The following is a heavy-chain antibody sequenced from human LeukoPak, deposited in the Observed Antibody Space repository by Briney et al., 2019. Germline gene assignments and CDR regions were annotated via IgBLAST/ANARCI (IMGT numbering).Heavy chain of an antibody. V-gene: IGHV1-46*01. CDR2: INPSGGST. CDR3: ARAYDSSGYYYATRRVDWFDP. Sequence: ASVKVSCKASGYTFTSYYMHWVRQAPGQGLEWMGIINPSGGSTSYAQKFQGRVTMTRDMSTSTVYMELSSLRSEDTAVYYCARAYDSSGYYYATRRVDWFDPWGQGTLVTVSS. J-gene: IGHJ5*02. CDR1: GYTFTSYY. D-gene: IGHD3-22*01.